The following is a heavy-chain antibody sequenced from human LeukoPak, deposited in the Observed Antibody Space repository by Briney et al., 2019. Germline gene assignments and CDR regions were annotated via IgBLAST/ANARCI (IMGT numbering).Heavy chain of an antibody. CDR3: ATGAAYYYDSSGLGSFDY. V-gene: IGHV1-24*01. J-gene: IGHJ4*02. CDR1: GYTLTELS. Sequence: ASVNVSCKVSGYTLTELSMHWVRQAPGKGLEGMGGFDPEDGETIYAQKFQGRVTMTEDTSTDTAYMELSSLRSEDTAVYYCATGAAYYYDSSGLGSFDYWGQGTLVTVPS. D-gene: IGHD3-22*01. CDR2: FDPEDGET.